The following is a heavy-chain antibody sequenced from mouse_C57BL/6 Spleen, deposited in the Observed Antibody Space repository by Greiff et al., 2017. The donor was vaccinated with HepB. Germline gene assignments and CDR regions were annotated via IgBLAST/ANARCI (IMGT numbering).Heavy chain of an antibody. CDR2: IWRGGST. D-gene: IGHD2-10*02. CDR3: AKNSGGYGNYVWYFDV. J-gene: IGHJ1*03. CDR1: GFSLTSYG. Sequence: VQLQQSGPGLVQPSQSLSITCTVSGFSLTSYGVHWVRQSPGKGLEWLGVIWRGGSTDYNAAFMSRLSITKDNSKSQVFLKMNSLQADDTAIYYCAKNSGGYGNYVWYFDVWGTGTTVTVSS. V-gene: IGHV2-5*01.